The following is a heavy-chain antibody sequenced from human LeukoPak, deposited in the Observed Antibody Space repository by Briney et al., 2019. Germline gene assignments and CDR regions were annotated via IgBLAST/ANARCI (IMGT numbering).Heavy chain of an antibody. Sequence: GGSLRLSCAASGFTFSSYGMHWVRQAPGKGLEWVSAISGSGGSTYYADSVKGRFTISRDNSKNTLYLQMNSLRAEDTAVYYCAKAQQGYFDYWGQGTLVTVSS. CDR1: GFTFSSYG. CDR3: AKAQQGYFDY. J-gene: IGHJ4*02. D-gene: IGHD6-13*01. V-gene: IGHV3-23*01. CDR2: ISGSGGST.